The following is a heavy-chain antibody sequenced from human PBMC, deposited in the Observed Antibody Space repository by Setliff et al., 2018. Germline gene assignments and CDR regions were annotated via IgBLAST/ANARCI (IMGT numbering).Heavy chain of an antibody. CDR2: ISGSGGST. CDR1: GFTFSSYG. CDR3: TTPPGAFDI. J-gene: IGHJ3*02. V-gene: IGHV3-23*01. Sequence: PGGSLRLSCAASGFTFSSYGMHWVRQAPGKGLEWVSAISGSGGSTYYADSVKGRFTISRDNSKNTLYLQMNSLKTEDTAVYYCTTPPGAFDIWGQGTMVTVSS.